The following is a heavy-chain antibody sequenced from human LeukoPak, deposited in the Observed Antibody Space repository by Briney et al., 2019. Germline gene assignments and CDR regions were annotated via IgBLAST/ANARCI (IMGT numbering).Heavy chain of an antibody. CDR2: FDPEDGET. Sequence: ASVKVSCKVSGYTLTELSMHWVRQAPGKGLEWMGGFDPEDGETIYAQKFQGRVTMTEDTSTDTAYMELSSLRSEDTAVYYCATRYSSGWNIDYWGQGTLVTASS. D-gene: IGHD6-19*01. J-gene: IGHJ4*02. V-gene: IGHV1-24*01. CDR3: ATRYSSGWNIDY. CDR1: GYTLTELS.